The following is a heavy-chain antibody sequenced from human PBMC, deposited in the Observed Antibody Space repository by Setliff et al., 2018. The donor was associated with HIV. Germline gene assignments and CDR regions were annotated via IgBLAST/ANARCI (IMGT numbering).Heavy chain of an antibody. J-gene: IGHJ3*02. CDR2: IKQDGREK. CDR1: GFSFGSYW. Sequence: PGGSLRLSCVASGFSFGSYWMSWVRQAPGKGLMWVANIKQDGREKYYAGSVKGRFTISRDVTENSLYLQMNSLRAEDTAIYYCARPSLYRNSNGYYDAFDIWGRGTVVTVSS. V-gene: IGHV3-7*03. D-gene: IGHD3-22*01. CDR3: ARPSLYRNSNGYYDAFDI.